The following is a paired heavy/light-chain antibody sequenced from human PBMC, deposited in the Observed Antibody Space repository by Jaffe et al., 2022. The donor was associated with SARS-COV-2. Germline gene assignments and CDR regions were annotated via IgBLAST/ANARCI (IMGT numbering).Light chain of an antibody. V-gene: IGLV3-21*02. CDR2: DDS. Sequence: SYVLTQPPSVSVAPGQTARITCGGNNIGSKSVHWYQQKPGQAPVLVVYDDSDRPSGIPERFSGSNSGNTATLTISRVEAGDEADYYCQVWDSSSDHSWVFGGGTKLTVL. CDR1: NIGSKS. CDR3: QVWDSSSDHSWV. J-gene: IGLJ3*02.
Heavy chain of an antibody. Sequence: EVQLLESGGGLVQPGGSLRLSCAASGFTFSSYAMSWVRQAPGKGLEWVSAISGSGGSTYYADSVKGRFTISRDNSKNTLYLQMNSLRAEDTAVYYCAKDPYYDSSGYSPTGYFDLWGRGTLVTVSS. CDR1: GFTFSSYA. V-gene: IGHV3-23*01. D-gene: IGHD3-22*01. CDR2: ISGSGGST. CDR3: AKDPYYDSSGYSPTGYFDL. J-gene: IGHJ2*01.